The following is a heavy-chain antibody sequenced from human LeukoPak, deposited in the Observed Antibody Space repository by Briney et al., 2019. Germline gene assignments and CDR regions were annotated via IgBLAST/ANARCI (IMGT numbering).Heavy chain of an antibody. D-gene: IGHD3-10*01. J-gene: IGHJ5*02. CDR1: GFTFSSYA. CDR3: AREGGPLLWFGESYNWFDP. CDR2: ISYDGSNK. Sequence: GGSLRLSCAASGFTFSSYAMHWARQAPGKGLEWVAVISYDGSNKYYADSVKGRFTISRDNSKNTLYLQMNSLRAEDTAVYYCAREGGPLLWFGESYNWFDPWGQGTLVTVSS. V-gene: IGHV3-30-3*01.